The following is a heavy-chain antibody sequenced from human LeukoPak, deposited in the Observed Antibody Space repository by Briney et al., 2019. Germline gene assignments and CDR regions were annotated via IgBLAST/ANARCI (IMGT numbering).Heavy chain of an antibody. D-gene: IGHD3-10*01. CDR2: IYSGGSA. J-gene: IGHJ5*02. CDR3: ARDDKGVAHGFDP. CDR1: GFTVSSNY. V-gene: IGHV3-53*01. Sequence: GGSLRLSCTASGFTVSSNYMSWVRQAPGKGLEWVSVIYSGGSAYYADSVKGRFTTSRDNSKNTLYLQMNSLRAEDTAVYYCARDDKGVAHGFDPWGQGTLVTVSS.